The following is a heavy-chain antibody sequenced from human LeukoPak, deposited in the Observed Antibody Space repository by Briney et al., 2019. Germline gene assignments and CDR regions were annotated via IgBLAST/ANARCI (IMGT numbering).Heavy chain of an antibody. CDR1: GGSISSYY. CDR2: IYYSGST. CDR3: ARAEGGDCYSN. J-gene: IGHJ4*02. Sequence: SETLSLTCTVSGGSISSYYWNWIRQPPGKGLEWIGYIYYSGSTNYNPSLKSRLTISIDTSKNQFSLKLNSMTAADTAVYYCARAEGGDCYSNWGQGTLVTVSS. V-gene: IGHV4-59*01. D-gene: IGHD2-21*02.